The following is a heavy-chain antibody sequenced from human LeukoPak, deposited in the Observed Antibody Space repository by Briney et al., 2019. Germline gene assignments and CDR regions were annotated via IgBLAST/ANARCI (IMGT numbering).Heavy chain of an antibody. CDR1: GFTFSDYY. CDR2: ISSSGSTI. CDR3: ARDSTGDPHYYYYGMDV. J-gene: IGHJ6*02. D-gene: IGHD4-17*01. V-gene: IGHV3-11*01. Sequence: GGSLRLSCAASGFTFSDYYTSWIRQAPGKGLEWVSYISSSGSTIYYADSVKGRFTVSRDNAKNSLYLQMNSLRAEDTAVYYCARDSTGDPHYYYYGMDVWGQGTTVTVSS.